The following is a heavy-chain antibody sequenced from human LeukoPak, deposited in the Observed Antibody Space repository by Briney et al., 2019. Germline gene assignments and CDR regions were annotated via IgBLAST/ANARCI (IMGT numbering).Heavy chain of an antibody. Sequence: ASVKVSCKASGYNFINYGISWVRQAPGQGLDWMGWISTYNSNSIYAQKFQGRVTMTTDTSTSTGYMDLRSLTSDDTAVYYCARVARTAVGIRYYFDEWGQGTLVSVSS. CDR2: ISTYNSNS. V-gene: IGHV1-18*01. CDR1: GYNFINYG. CDR3: ARVARTAVGIRYYFDE. J-gene: IGHJ4*02. D-gene: IGHD1-14*01.